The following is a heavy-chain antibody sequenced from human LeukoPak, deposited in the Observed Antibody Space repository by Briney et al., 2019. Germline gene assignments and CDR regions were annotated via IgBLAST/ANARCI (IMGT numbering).Heavy chain of an antibody. J-gene: IGHJ5*02. V-gene: IGHV3-33*08. Sequence: GGSLRLSCAASGFTFSSYGMHWVRQAPGKGLEWVAVIWYDGSNKYYADSVKGRFTISRDNSKNTLYLQMNSLRAEDTAVYYCARDRDTVSIAALSNWFDPWGQGTLVTVSS. CDR1: GFTFSSYG. CDR3: ARDRDTVSIAALSNWFDP. D-gene: IGHD6-6*01. CDR2: IWYDGSNK.